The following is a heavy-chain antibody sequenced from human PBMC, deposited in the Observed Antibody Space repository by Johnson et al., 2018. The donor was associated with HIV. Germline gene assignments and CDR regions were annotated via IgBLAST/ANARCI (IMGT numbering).Heavy chain of an antibody. D-gene: IGHD1-26*01. CDR3: AKESKWESRTPHAFDI. V-gene: IGHV3-30*02. CDR2: IRYDGSSK. Sequence: QVQLVESGGGVVQPGGSLRLSCAASGFTFNTYGMDWVRQAPGKGLEWVAFIRYDGSSKYYADSVKGRFTVSRDNSKNPLYLQMKSLRPEDTAVYYCAKESKWESRTPHAFDIWGQGTMVTVSS. J-gene: IGHJ3*02. CDR1: GFTFNTYG.